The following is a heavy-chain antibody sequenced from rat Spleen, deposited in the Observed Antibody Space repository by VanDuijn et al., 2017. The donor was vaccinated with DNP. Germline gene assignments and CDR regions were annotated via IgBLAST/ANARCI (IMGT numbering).Heavy chain of an antibody. CDR2: IKPDGGGA. CDR1: GFTFNNYW. CDR3: VKDSTYYFDY. Sequence: EVQLVESGGDLVQPGRSLKLSCVASGFTFNNYWMGWIRRAPGKGLEWVASIKPDGGGADYSDSVKGRFTISRDNAESTGYLLMNSLRSEDTATYYCVKDSTYYFDYWGQGVMVTVSS. V-gene: IGHV5-58*01. J-gene: IGHJ2*01.